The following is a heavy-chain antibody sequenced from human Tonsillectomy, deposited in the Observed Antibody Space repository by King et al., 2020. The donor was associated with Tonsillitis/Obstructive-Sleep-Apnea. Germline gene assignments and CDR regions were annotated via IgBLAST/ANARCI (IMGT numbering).Heavy chain of an antibody. CDR1: GFTFSNYP. Sequence: VQLVESGEGLVQPGGSRRLSCAVSGFTFSNYPMHWVRQAPGKGLDYVSSIGLNDLSTYYADSVKGRFTISRDNSKNTLYLQMDSLTTEDTGVYYYAREAREGGALDIWGQGTEVSVSS. CDR3: AREAREGGALDI. V-gene: IGHV3-64*02. CDR2: IGLNDLST. J-gene: IGHJ3*02.